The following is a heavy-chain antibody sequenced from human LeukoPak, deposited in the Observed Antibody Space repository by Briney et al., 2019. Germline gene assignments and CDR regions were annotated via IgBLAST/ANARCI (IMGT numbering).Heavy chain of an antibody. CDR3: ARDHPRYDGRGFETYYYYYGLDV. CDR2: IFYSGST. D-gene: IGHD1-26*01. J-gene: IGHJ6*02. Sequence: SQTLSLTCSVSGGSLSSGDYSWNWIRQHPGKGLEWIGYIFYSGSTSYNPSLESRVTISVDTSNNRFSLKLRSVTAADTAVYYCARDHPRYDGRGFETYYYYYGLDVWGQGTTVIVSS. CDR1: GGSLSSGDYS. V-gene: IGHV4-31*03.